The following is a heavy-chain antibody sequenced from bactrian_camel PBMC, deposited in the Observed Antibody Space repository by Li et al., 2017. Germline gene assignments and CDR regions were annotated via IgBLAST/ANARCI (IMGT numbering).Heavy chain of an antibody. V-gene: IGHV3S55*01. Sequence: VQLVESGGGSVQAGGSLRLSCAVSEVTSSSYCMGWFRQAPGKEREGVAIIDGGGRTNYADSVEGRFTISRDNNKNTLYLQMNSLKPEDTAMYYCVADDTRNGASCRLYGPYDYWRWGQGTQVTVS. CDR2: IDGGGRT. CDR3: VADDTRNGASCRLYGPYDYWR. J-gene: IGHJ4*01. CDR1: EVTSSSYC. D-gene: IGHD8*01.